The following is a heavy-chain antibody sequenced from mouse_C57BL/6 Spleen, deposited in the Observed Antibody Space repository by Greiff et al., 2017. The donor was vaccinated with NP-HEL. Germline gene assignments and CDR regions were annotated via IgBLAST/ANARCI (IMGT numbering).Heavy chain of an antibody. CDR3: ARDKTLSGFDY. D-gene: IGHD3-2*02. J-gene: IGHJ2*01. CDR1: GFTFSDYY. V-gene: IGHV5-16*01. CDR2: INYDGSST. Sequence: EVNVVESEGGLVQPGSSMKLSCTASGFTFSDYYMAWVRQVPEKGLEWVANINYDGSSTYYLDSLKSRFIISRDNAKNILYLQMSSLKSEDTATYYCARDKTLSGFDYWGQGTTLTVSS.